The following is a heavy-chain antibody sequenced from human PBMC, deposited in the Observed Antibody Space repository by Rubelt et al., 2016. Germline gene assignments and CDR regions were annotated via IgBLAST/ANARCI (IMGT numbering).Heavy chain of an antibody. V-gene: IGHV1-69*04. Sequence: VQLVQSGAEVKKPGSAVKVSCKAAGGNFSSYATSWGRQAPGQGLEWVGGNIPILGKAKYAQKFQGRDTITADKSTSTAYSAPSSLRSEDPAAYSCASLLDSSGWYSEYWGPGPLVPVSS. D-gene: IGHD6-19*01. CDR2: NIPILGKA. CDR1: GGNFSSYA. J-gene: IGHJ4*02. CDR3: ASLLDSSGWYSEY.